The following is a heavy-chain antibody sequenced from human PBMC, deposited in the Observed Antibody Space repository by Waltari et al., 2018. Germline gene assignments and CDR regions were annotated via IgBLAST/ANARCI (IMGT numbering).Heavy chain of an antibody. J-gene: IGHJ4*02. CDR3: TTLDAPWGGG. Sequence: EVQLVESGGGSVRPGQSLRLSCVASAFTFAPAWLTWVRQAPGKGLEWVGRIQSKSDGYRTDFAAPVKGRFSISRDDSRNTVYLQMNSLRNEDTALYYCTTLDAPWGGGWGQGTLVTVSS. V-gene: IGHV3-15*01. CDR1: AFTFAPAW. D-gene: IGHD1-26*01. CDR2: IQSKSDGYRT.